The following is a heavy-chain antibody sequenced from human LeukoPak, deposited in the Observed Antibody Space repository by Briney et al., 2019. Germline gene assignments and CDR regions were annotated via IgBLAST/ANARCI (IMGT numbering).Heavy chain of an antibody. CDR1: GFTFGDYW. D-gene: IGHD2-21*01. J-gene: IGHJ6*03. CDR2: INDDGGAT. V-gene: IGHV3-74*01. CDR3: ARGIPDFYFYMDV. Sequence: GGSLRLSCAASGFTFGDYWMHWIRQVPGKGPVWVSRINDDGGATSTAGFGKGRFTISRDNAKNVLYLQMDSLRAEDTGIYYCARGIPDFYFYMDVWGKGTTVSVSS.